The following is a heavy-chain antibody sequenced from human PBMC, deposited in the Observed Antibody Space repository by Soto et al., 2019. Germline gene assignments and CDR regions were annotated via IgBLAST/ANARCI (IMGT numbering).Heavy chain of an antibody. J-gene: IGHJ5*02. CDR3: ARENTPAMTRGWFAP. D-gene: IGHD2-2*01. V-gene: IGHV4-4*07. CDR2: TYSTGSV. CDR1: GDSLSDYY. Sequence: QVRLHEAGPRLVKPSETLSLTCSVSGDSLSDYYVSWIRQTAGKGLEWIGRTYSTGSVNSNPSLRSRITMSVDTTKRQFFLKVRSVTAADTAFYLCARENTPAMTRGWFAPWGQGILVTVSS.